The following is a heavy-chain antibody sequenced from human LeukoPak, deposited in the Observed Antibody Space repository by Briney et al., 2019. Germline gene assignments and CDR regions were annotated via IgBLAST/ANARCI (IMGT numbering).Heavy chain of an antibody. CDR2: INHSGNT. CDR1: GGSFSTYY. Sequence: PSETLSLTCAVYGGSFSTYYWSWIRQPPGKGLEWIGEINHSGNTNYNPSLKSRVTISVDTSKNQFSLKLSSVTAADTAVYYCARDLGRDYGGSNWFDPWGQGTLVTVSS. D-gene: IGHD4-17*01. J-gene: IGHJ5*02. CDR3: ARDLGRDYGGSNWFDP. V-gene: IGHV4-34*01.